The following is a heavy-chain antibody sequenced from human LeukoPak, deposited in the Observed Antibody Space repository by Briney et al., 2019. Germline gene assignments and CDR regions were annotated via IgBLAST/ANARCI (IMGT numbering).Heavy chain of an antibody. D-gene: IGHD3-22*01. CDR1: GFTFSSYA. CDR2: ISSNGGST. Sequence: GGSLRLSCSASGFTFSSYAMHWVRQAPGKGLEYVSAISSNGGSTYYADSVKGRFTISRDNSKNTLYLQMSSLRAEDTAVYYCAKLPLLLRDYFDYWGQGTLVTVSS. CDR3: AKLPLLLRDYFDY. J-gene: IGHJ4*02. V-gene: IGHV3-64D*06.